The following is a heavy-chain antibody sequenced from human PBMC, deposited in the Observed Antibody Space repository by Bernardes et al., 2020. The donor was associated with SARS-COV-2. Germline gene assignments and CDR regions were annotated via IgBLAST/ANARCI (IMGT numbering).Heavy chain of an antibody. CDR3: VRGPDAGYGRFEY. V-gene: IGHV3-74*01. CDR2: IKSDGSTT. D-gene: IGHD5-12*01. CDR1: GFTFNTYC. Sequence: GGSLRLSCAASGFTFNTYCMHWVRQAPGKGLEWVSRIKSDGSTTTFADSVKGRFTISRDNAKSTLYLQMNSLRADDTAVYYCVRGPDAGYGRFEYWGQGTLVTVSS. J-gene: IGHJ4*02.